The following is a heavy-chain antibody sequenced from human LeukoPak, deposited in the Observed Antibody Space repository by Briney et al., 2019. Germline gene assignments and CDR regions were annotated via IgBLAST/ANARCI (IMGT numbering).Heavy chain of an antibody. D-gene: IGHD6-13*01. Sequence: ASVKVSCKASGYTFTSYGICWVRLAPGHGLEWMGWINPNSGGTNYAQKFQGRVTMTRDTSISTAYMELSRLRSDDTAVYYCARTSSSWQNFDYWGQGTLVTVSS. CDR1: GYTFTSYG. CDR2: INPNSGGT. J-gene: IGHJ4*02. V-gene: IGHV1-2*02. CDR3: ARTSSSWQNFDY.